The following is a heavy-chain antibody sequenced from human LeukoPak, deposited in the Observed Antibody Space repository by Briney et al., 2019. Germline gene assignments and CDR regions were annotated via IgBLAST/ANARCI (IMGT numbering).Heavy chain of an antibody. D-gene: IGHD2-21*02. V-gene: IGHV5-51*01. Sequence: GESLKISCKGSGYSFTSYWIGWVCQMPGKGLEWMGIIYPGDSDTRYSPSFQGQVTISADKSISTAYLQWSSLKASDTAMYYCARALGYCGGDCYHDYWGQGTLVTVSS. CDR2: IYPGDSDT. CDR3: ARALGYCGGDCYHDY. CDR1: GYSFTSYW. J-gene: IGHJ4*02.